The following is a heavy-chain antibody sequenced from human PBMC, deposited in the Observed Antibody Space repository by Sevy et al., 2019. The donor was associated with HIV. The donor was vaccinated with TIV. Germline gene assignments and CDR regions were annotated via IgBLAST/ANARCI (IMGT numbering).Heavy chain of an antibody. CDR3: ARDGPRIYCSSTSCYIRGGDYYYYYGMDV. V-gene: IGHV1-18*01. Sequence: ASVKVSCKASGYTFTSYGISWVRQAPGQGLEWMGWISAYNGNTNYAQKLQGRVTMTTDTSTSTAYMGLRGLRSDDTAVYYCARDGPRIYCSSTSCYIRGGDYYYYYGMDVWGQGTTVTVSS. J-gene: IGHJ6*02. D-gene: IGHD2-2*02. CDR2: ISAYNGNT. CDR1: GYTFTSYG.